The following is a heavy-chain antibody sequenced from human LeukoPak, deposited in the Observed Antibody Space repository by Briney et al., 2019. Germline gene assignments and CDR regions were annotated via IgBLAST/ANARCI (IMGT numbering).Heavy chain of an antibody. Sequence: GESLKISCKGSGYRFSRYWITWVRQMPGKGLEWMGIIYPGDSDTRYSPSFQGQVTISADKSISTAYLQWSSLKASDTAMYYCARLGIPYCSGGSCSPAAFDIWGQGTMVTVSS. V-gene: IGHV5-51*01. J-gene: IGHJ3*02. CDR2: IYPGDSDT. CDR3: ARLGIPYCSGGSCSPAAFDI. D-gene: IGHD2-15*01. CDR1: GYRFSRYW.